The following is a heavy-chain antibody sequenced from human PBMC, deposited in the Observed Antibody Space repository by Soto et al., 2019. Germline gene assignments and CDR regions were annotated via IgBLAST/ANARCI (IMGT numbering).Heavy chain of an antibody. J-gene: IGHJ4*02. V-gene: IGHV4-38-2*02. CDR1: CYSISSGYY. Sequence: PSETLSLTCTVSCYSISSGYYWAWILQPPGKGLEWIASIYHTGTTYYNPSLKSRVTISVDTSKNQFSVKLTSVTAADSALYYCARTDNVGYYTYCGRRILVTVSS. CDR3: ARTDNVGYYTY. CDR2: IYHTGTT. D-gene: IGHD3-3*01.